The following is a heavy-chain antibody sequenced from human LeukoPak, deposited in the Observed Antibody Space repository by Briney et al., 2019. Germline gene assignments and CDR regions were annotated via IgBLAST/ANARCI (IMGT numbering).Heavy chain of an antibody. CDR2: INHNGNVN. J-gene: IGHJ3*02. D-gene: IGHD6-19*01. Sequence: GGSLRLSCAASGFTFSSYWMNWARQAPGKGLEWVASINHNGNVNYYVDSVKGRFTISRDNAKNSLYLQMSNLRAEDTAVYYCARADSSGWKGAFDIWGQGTMVTVSS. CDR1: GFTFSSYW. V-gene: IGHV3-7*02. CDR3: ARADSSGWKGAFDI.